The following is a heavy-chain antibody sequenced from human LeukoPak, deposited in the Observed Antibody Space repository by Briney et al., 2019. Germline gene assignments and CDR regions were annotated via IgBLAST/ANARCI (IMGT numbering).Heavy chain of an antibody. CDR1: GGSFSGYY. CDR2: IYYSGST. V-gene: IGHV4-34*01. CDR3: ARVYGDYLDAFDI. D-gene: IGHD4-17*01. Sequence: SETLSLTCAVYGGSFSGYYWSWIRQPPGKGLEWIGSIYYSGSTYYNPSLKSRVTISVDTSKNQFSLKLSSVTAADTAVYYCARVYGDYLDAFDIWGQGTMVTVSS. J-gene: IGHJ3*02.